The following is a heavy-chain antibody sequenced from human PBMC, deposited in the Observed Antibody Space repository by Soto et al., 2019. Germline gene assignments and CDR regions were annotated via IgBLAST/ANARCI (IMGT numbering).Heavy chain of an antibody. CDR1: GGSFSGYY. CDR3: ARGHSSSGDIFDY. D-gene: IGHD6-6*01. V-gene: IGHV4-34*01. Sequence: SQTLSLTCAVYGGSFSGYYWSWIRQPPGKGLEWIGEINHSGSTNYNPSLKSRVTISVDTSKNQFSLKLSSVTAADTAVYYCARGHSSSGDIFDYWGQGTLVTVSS. CDR2: INHSGST. J-gene: IGHJ4*02.